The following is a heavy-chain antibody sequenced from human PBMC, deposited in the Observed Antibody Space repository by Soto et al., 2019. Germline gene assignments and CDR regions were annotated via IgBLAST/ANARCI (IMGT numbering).Heavy chain of an antibody. D-gene: IGHD3-9*01. CDR1: GGSVSSGSYF. CDR3: ARGPGRYTPGYGFDV. J-gene: IGHJ3*01. CDR2: ISYSGTT. Sequence: SETLSLTCTVSGGSVSSGSYFWSWIRQPPGKGLEFIGYISYSGTTNYAPSLKSRVSMSADTSKSQFSLNLTSATAADTGLYFCARGPGRYTPGYGFDVWSQGTTVTV. V-gene: IGHV4-61*01.